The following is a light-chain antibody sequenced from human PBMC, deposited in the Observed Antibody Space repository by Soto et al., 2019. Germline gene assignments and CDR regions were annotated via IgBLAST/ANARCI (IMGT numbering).Light chain of an antibody. V-gene: IGKV1-39*01. J-gene: IGKJ4*01. CDR1: QSISNY. Sequence: DIQMTQSPSSLSAYVGDRVTVTCRASQSISNYLNWYQQKPGKAPKLLIYAASTLQTGVPSRFSGSGSGTDFTLTISSLQPEDFATYYCQQSQQSYSSPLTFGGGTKVDIK. CDR2: AAS. CDR3: QQSQQSYSSPLT.